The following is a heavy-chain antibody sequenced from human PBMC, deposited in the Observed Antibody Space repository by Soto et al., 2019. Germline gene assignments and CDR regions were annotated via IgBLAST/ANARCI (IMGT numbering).Heavy chain of an antibody. D-gene: IGHD2-15*01. CDR2: INPNSGGT. CDR3: AREYGGLGYCSGGSCSSPGSLDV. Sequence: GASVKVSCKASGYTFPGYYMHWVRQAPGQGLGWMGWINPNSGGTNYAQKFQGWVTMTRDTSISTAYMELSRLRSDDTAVYYCAREYGGLGYCSGGSCSSPGSLDVWGQGTTVTVSS. V-gene: IGHV1-2*04. CDR1: GYTFPGYY. J-gene: IGHJ6*02.